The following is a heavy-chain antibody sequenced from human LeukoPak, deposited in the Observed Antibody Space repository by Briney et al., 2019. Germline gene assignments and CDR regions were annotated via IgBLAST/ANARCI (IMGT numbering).Heavy chain of an antibody. Sequence: GGSLRLSCAASGFTFSSYAMSWVRQAPGKGLEWVSAISGSGGSTYYADSVKGRFTISRDNSKNTLYLQMNSLRAEDTAVYYCAKDGAYDYVWGSYSFGGQGTLVTVSS. J-gene: IGHJ4*02. CDR1: GFTFSSYA. CDR3: AKDGAYDYVWGSYSF. V-gene: IGHV3-23*01. D-gene: IGHD3-16*01. CDR2: ISGSGGST.